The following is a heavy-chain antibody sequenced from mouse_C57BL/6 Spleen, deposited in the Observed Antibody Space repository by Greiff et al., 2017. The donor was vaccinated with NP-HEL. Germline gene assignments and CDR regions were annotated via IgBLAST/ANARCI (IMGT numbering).Heavy chain of an antibody. CDR3: TRDGDYYGSSPYWYFDV. Sequence: EVMLVESGEGLVKPGGSLKLSCAASGFTFSSYAMSWVRQTPEKRLEWVAYISSGGDYIYYADTVKGRFTISRDNARNTLYLQMSSLKSEDTAMYYCTRDGDYYGSSPYWYFDVWGTGTTVTVSS. V-gene: IGHV5-9-1*02. CDR2: ISSGGDYI. J-gene: IGHJ1*03. CDR1: GFTFSSYA. D-gene: IGHD1-1*01.